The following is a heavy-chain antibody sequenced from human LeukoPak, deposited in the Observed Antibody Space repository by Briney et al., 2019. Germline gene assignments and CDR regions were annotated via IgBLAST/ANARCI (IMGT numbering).Heavy chain of an antibody. Sequence: SETLSLTCTVSGGSFSSGSYYWSWIRQPPGKGLEWIGYIYYSGSTNYNPSLKSRVTISVDTSKNQFSLKLSSVTAADTAVYYCARDRRFLEWLSFDAFDIWGQGTMVTVSS. CDR1: GGSFSSGSYY. V-gene: IGHV4-61*01. D-gene: IGHD3-3*01. J-gene: IGHJ3*02. CDR3: ARDRRFLEWLSFDAFDI. CDR2: IYYSGST.